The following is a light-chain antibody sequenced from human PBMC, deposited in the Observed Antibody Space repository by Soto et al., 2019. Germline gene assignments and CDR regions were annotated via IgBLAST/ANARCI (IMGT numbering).Light chain of an antibody. V-gene: IGLV2-14*01. J-gene: IGLJ1*01. CDR2: DVT. Sequence: QSVLTQPASMSGSPGQSITISCTGTNSDVVGYNSVSWYQQHPGKAPKLMIYDVTNRPSGVSSRFSGSKSGNTASLTISGLQAEDEADYYCSSYTTNTTPYVFGTGTKLTVL. CDR1: NSDVVGYNS. CDR3: SSYTTNTTPYV.